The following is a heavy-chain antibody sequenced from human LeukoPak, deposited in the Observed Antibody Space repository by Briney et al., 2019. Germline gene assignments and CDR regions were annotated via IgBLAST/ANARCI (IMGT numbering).Heavy chain of an antibody. CDR2: IYSGGNI. Sequence: PGGSLRLSCAVSGFTVSSDYMSWVRQAPGKGLEWVSVIYSGGNIYYADSVKGRFAISTDDSKNTLYLQMNSLRAEDTAVYYCARAYQWVSLWGQGSLVTVSS. D-gene: IGHD1-26*01. J-gene: IGHJ4*02. V-gene: IGHV3-53*01. CDR3: ARAYQWVSL. CDR1: GFTVSSDY.